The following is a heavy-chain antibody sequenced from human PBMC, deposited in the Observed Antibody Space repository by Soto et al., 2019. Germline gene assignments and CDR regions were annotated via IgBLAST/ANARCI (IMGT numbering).Heavy chain of an antibody. CDR1: GFTFSSYS. CDR3: VKDSYRSGWYGGGEES. V-gene: IGHV3-21*04. J-gene: IGHJ5*02. CDR2: ISSSSSYI. D-gene: IGHD6-19*01. Sequence: GGSLRLSCAASGFTFSSYSMNWVRQAPGKGLEWVSSISSSSSYIYYADSVKGRFTISRDNAKNSLYLQMNSLRAEDTAVYYCVKDSYRSGWYGGGEESWGQGTLVTVSS.